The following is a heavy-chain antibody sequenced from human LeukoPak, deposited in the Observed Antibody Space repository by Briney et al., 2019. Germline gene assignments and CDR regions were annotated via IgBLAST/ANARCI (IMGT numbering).Heavy chain of an antibody. CDR1: GFTFSSYG. Sequence: GGSLRLSCAASGFTFSSYGMHWVRQAPGKGLEWVAFIRYDGSNKYYADSVKGRFTISRDNSKNTLYLQMNSLRAEDTAVYYCARGHIVVLTAPDYWGQGTLVTVSS. V-gene: IGHV3-30*02. J-gene: IGHJ4*02. D-gene: IGHD2-21*02. CDR2: IRYDGSNK. CDR3: ARGHIVVLTAPDY.